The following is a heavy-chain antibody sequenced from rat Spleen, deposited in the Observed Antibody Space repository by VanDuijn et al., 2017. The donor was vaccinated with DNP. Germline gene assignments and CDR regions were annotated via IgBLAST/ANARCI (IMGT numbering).Heavy chain of an antibody. D-gene: IGHD1-4*01. V-gene: IGHV5-22*01. CDR2: IIYDGGRT. CDR1: GFTFSDYY. Sequence: EVQLVESGGGFVQPGRSLKLSCAASGFTFSDYYMAWVRQAPTKGLEWVAYIIYDGGRTYYGDSVKGRFTNSRDNAKSTLFLQMNSLRSEDMATYYCARHVLPLRVWDYWGQGVTVTVSS. CDR3: ARHVLPLRVWDY. J-gene: IGHJ2*01.